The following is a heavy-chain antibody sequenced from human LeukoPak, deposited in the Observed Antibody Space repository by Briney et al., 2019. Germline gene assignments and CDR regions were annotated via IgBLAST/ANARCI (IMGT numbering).Heavy chain of an antibody. J-gene: IGHJ4*02. D-gene: IGHD3-22*01. CDR3: ARGSDSSGYYPIGVPDF. Sequence: SETLSLTCTVSGGSISSGGYYWSWIRQRPGKGLEWIGYIYYSGSTYYNPSLKSRVTISVDTSKNQFSLKLSSVTAADTAVYYCARGSDSSGYYPIGVPDFWGQGTLVTVSS. CDR1: GGSISSGGYY. CDR2: IYYSGST. V-gene: IGHV4-31*03.